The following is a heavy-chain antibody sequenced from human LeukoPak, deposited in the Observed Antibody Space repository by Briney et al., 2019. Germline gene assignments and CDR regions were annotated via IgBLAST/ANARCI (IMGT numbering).Heavy chain of an antibody. D-gene: IGHD3-16*01. V-gene: IGHV4-34*01. CDR2: INQSGST. CDR1: GGSFSGYY. CDR3: ASSTRRGPLDY. Sequence: SETLSLTCAVYGGSFSGYYWSWIRRPPGKGLEWIGEINQSGSTNYNPSLKSRVTISVDRSKNQFSLKLSSVTAADTAVYYCASSTRRGPLDYWGQGTLVTVSS. J-gene: IGHJ4*02.